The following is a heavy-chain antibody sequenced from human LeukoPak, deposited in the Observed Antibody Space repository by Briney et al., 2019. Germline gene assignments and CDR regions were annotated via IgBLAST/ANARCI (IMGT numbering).Heavy chain of an antibody. J-gene: IGHJ4*02. CDR3: AREPQGGYCTTTSCYLGGIDY. V-gene: IGHV3-30*01. Sequence: GTSLRLSCAASGFVFGNYGFHWVRQAPGKGLEWVAVKPFDGSNTYYADSVKGRFTISRDNSKNMVYLQMNSLRAEDTAQYYCAREPQGGYCTTTSCYLGGIDYWGQGTLVTDSS. CDR2: KPFDGSNT. CDR1: GFVFGNYG. D-gene: IGHD2-2*01.